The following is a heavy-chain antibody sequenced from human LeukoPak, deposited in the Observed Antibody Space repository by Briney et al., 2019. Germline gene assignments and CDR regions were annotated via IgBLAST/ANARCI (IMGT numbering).Heavy chain of an antibody. D-gene: IGHD3-22*01. CDR2: ISGSGGST. CDR1: GFTFSSYA. V-gene: IGHV3-23*01. J-gene: IGHJ6*02. CDR3: VRVTHYYDSGGYPYGMDV. Sequence: GGSLRLSCAASGFTFSSYAMSWVRQAPGKGLEWVSAISGSGGSTYYADSVKGRFTISRDNSKNTLYLQMNSLRAEDTAVYYCVRVTHYYDSGGYPYGMDVWGQGITVTVSS.